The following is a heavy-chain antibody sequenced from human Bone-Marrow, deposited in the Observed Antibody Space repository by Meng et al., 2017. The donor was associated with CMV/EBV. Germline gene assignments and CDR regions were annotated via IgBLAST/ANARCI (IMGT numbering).Heavy chain of an antibody. CDR2: FYWNGGST. CDR3: ATFRCSGNRCFSSYFYYGMDA. J-gene: IGHJ6*02. Sequence: GESLKISCAASGFTFDDYGMSWVRQAPGKGLEWVSSFYWNGGSTNYGDSVKGRFTISRDNAKNSLYLQLSSLRAEDTAVYYCATFRCSGNRCFSSYFYYGMDAWGQGTTVTVSS. D-gene: IGHD2/OR15-2a*01. CDR1: GFTFDDYG. V-gene: IGHV3-20*04.